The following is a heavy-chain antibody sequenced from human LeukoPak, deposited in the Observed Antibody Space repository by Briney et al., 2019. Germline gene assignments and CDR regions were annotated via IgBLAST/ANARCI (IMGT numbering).Heavy chain of an antibody. V-gene: IGHV3-53*01. D-gene: IGHD6-6*01. CDR3: ARLAFPSSSYISGIDY. CDR2: IDSGGNT. Sequence: PGGSLRLSCAASGFTVSSNYMSWVRQAPGKGLEWVSLIDSGGNTYYGDSVRGRFTISRDNSKNTLYLQMNSLRAEDTAVYYCARLAFPSSSYISGIDYWGQGNLVTVSS. J-gene: IGHJ4*02. CDR1: GFTVSSNY.